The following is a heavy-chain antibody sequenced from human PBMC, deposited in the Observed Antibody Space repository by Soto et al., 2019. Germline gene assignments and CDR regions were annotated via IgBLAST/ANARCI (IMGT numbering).Heavy chain of an antibody. CDR2: IYYRGST. D-gene: IGHD2-15*01. CDR1: GGSISSGGYY. Sequence: QVQLQESGPGLVKPSQTLSLTCTVSGGSISSGGYYWSWIRQHPGKGLEWLGYIYYRGSTYYNPSHKSRVTISEDTSKNQFSLKLSSVTAADTAVYYCARYHDSDDAFDIWGQGTMVPVSS. CDR3: ARYHDSDDAFDI. V-gene: IGHV4-31*03. J-gene: IGHJ3*02.